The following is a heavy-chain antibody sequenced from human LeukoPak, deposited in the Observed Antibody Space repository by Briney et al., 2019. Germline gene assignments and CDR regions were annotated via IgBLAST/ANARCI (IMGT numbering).Heavy chain of an antibody. Sequence: GGSLRLSCAASGFTFSTYGIHWVRQAPGQGLEWVAFIRYDGSNKYYADSVKGRFTISRDNSKNTLYLQMNSLRAEDTAVYYCAKHSSSWELNVDLWGRGTLVTVSS. V-gene: IGHV3-30*02. CDR2: IRYDGSNK. D-gene: IGHD6-13*01. CDR1: GFTFSTYG. CDR3: AKHSSSWELNVDL. J-gene: IGHJ2*01.